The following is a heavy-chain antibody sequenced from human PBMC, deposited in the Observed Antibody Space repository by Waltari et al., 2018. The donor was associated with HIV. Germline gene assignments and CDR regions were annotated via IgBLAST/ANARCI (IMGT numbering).Heavy chain of an antibody. Sequence: QVQLVQSGAEVKKPGASVKVSCKASGYTFTGYYMPGVRQAPGQGLEWMGGINPNGGATNYAQQCQGRVTMTRDTSISTAYMELNSLRSHDTAVYYCARPLPYCSTSSCPYFDPWGQGTLVTVSS. D-gene: IGHD2-2*01. CDR1: GYTFTGYY. CDR2: INPNGGAT. J-gene: IGHJ5*02. CDR3: ARPLPYCSTSSCPYFDP. V-gene: IGHV1-2*02.